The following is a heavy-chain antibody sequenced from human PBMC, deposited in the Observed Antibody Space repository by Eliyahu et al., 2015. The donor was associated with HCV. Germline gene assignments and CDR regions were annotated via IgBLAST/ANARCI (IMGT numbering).Heavy chain of an antibody. CDR2: IKPDGSED. CDR3: AKGHSMIDFGGASTDL. CDR1: GFTFXXFW. V-gene: IGHV3-7*03. J-gene: IGHJ3*01. Sequence: EVQLVESGGGLVQPGGSLXLSCAASGFTFXXFWMSWVRQAPGKGLEWVANIKPDGSEDYHVDSVKGRFYISRDNAKNSLYLQMVSLRAEDTAMYYCAKGHSMIDFGGASTDLWGQGTMVTVSS. D-gene: IGHD3-16*01.